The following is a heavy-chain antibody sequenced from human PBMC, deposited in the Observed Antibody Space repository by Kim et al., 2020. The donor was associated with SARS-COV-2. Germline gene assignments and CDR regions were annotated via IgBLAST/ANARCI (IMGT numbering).Heavy chain of an antibody. J-gene: IGHJ4*02. CDR3: ARRVSENSAVEY. CDR1: GDSISRSSNY. Sequence: SETLSLTCTVSGDSISRSSNYWGWIRQPPGKGLEWIGSINYSGNTYYNPSLKSRVTISVDTSKNQFSLKMRSVTAADTAVYYCARRVSENSAVEYGGQGT. V-gene: IGHV4-39*01. CDR2: INYSGNT.